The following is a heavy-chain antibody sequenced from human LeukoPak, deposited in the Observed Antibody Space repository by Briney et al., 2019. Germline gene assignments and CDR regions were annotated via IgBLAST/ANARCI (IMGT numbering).Heavy chain of an antibody. CDR1: GFKFDEYA. V-gene: IGHV3-9*01. D-gene: IGHD3-3*01. CDR2: ITWNSGSV. Sequence: GGSLRLSCAASGFKFDEYAMHWVRQVPGQGLEWVSGITWNSGSVGYADSVRGRFTISRDNAKNSLYLQMNSLRVEDTAPYYCAKSVAIYFYYGLDVWGQGTTVTVSS. CDR3: AKSVAIYFYYGLDV. J-gene: IGHJ6*02.